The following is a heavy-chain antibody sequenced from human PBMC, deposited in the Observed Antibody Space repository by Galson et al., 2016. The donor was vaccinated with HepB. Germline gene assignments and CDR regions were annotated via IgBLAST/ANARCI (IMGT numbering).Heavy chain of an antibody. CDR2: IYQSGNT. CDR1: GDSISSGDYS. Sequence: LSLTCAVSGDSISSGDYSWSWLRQPPGKGLEWIGFIYQSGNTYYNPSLKSRVTVSIDRSKNQFSLNVTSVTAADTAVYYCARGQYNPSYFDYWGQGTLVTVSS. CDR3: ARGQYNPSYFDY. V-gene: IGHV4-30-2*01. D-gene: IGHD5-24*01. J-gene: IGHJ4*02.